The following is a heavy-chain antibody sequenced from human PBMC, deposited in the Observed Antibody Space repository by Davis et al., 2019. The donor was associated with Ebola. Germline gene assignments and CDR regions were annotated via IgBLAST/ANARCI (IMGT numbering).Heavy chain of an antibody. CDR1: GFTFSSSS. D-gene: IGHD6-19*01. CDR3: ARGPKGWEYYYYGMDV. Sequence: GESLKISCAASGFTFSSSSMSWVRQAPGKGLEWVSTVSESNDNTYYADSVKGRFTISRDNSRNTLYLQMNSLRAEDTAVYYCARGPKGWEYYYYGMDVWGKGTTVTVSS. V-gene: IGHV3-23*01. CDR2: VSESNDNT. J-gene: IGHJ6*04.